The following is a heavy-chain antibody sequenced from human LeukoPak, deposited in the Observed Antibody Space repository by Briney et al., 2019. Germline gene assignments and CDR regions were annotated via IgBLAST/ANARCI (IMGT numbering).Heavy chain of an antibody. J-gene: IGHJ6*03. D-gene: IGHD2-15*01. CDR1: GFIVSSNY. CDR2: IYSSGST. V-gene: IGHV3-66*01. Sequence: TGGSLRLSCVVSGFIVSSNYMSWVRQAPGKGLEWVSIIYSSGSTYYADSVKGRFTISRDNSKNTLYLQMNSLRADDTAVYYCARDPRGRSYMDVWGKGTTVTVSS. CDR3: ARDPRGRSYMDV.